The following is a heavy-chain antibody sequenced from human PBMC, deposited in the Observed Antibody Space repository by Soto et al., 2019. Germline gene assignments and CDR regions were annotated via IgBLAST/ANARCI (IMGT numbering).Heavy chain of an antibody. CDR2: IYYSGST. V-gene: IGHV4-39*01. Sequence: SETLSLTCTVSGGSISSSSYYWGWIRQPPGKGLGWIGSIYYSGSTYYNPSLKSRVTISVDTSKNQFSLKLSSVTAADTAVYYCARGGSSSWGGWFDPWGQGTLVTVSS. CDR1: GGSISSSSYY. J-gene: IGHJ5*02. CDR3: ARGGSSSWGGWFDP. D-gene: IGHD6-13*01.